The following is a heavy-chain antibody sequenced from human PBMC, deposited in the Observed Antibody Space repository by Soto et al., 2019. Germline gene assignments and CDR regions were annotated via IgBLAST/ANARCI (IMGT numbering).Heavy chain of an antibody. J-gene: IGHJ4*02. CDR2: ISAHNDNT. D-gene: IGHD1-1*01. Sequence: QVHLVQSGAEVKKPGASVKVSCKCSGYTFTSYGITWVRQAPGQGLEWMGWISAHNDNTDYAQKLQGRVTVTRDTSTSTAYMELSSLGSDDTAVYYCARGRYGDYWGQGALVTVSS. V-gene: IGHV1-18*01. CDR1: GYTFTSYG. CDR3: ARGRYGDY.